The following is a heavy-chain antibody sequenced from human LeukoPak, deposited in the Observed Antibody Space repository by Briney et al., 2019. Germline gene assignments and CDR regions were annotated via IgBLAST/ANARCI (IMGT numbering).Heavy chain of an antibody. D-gene: IGHD1-14*01. CDR2: INPNSGGT. CDR3: ARDQSGTLDY. J-gene: IGHJ4*02. Sequence: ASVKVSCKASGYTFTGFYIHWVRQAPGQGLEWMGWINPNSGGTNYAQNFQGRVTMTRDTSISTAYMELSRLRSDDTAVYYCARDQSGTLDYSGQGTLVTVSS. CDR1: GYTFTGFY. V-gene: IGHV1-2*02.